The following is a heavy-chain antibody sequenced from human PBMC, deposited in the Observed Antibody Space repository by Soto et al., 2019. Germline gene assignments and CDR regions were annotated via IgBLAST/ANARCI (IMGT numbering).Heavy chain of an antibody. D-gene: IGHD1-26*01. V-gene: IGHV1-58*02. CDR3: SADHPHMAMGWPV. Sequence: QMQLVQSAAEVREPGTSVRVSCRASGFDFGSFGIQFLRQTRGRGLEWIGWIVVVSGSTNYARQFQGRVAISRDMSSSTAYLDLYDLKSDDTAGYFCSADHPHMAMGWPVWGQGTTVTVSS. CDR1: GFDFGSFG. J-gene: IGHJ6*02. CDR2: IVVVSGST.